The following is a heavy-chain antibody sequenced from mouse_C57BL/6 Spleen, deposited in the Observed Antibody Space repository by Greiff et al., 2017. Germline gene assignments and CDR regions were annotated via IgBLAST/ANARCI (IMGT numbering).Heavy chain of an antibody. J-gene: IGHJ2*01. CDR3: ARWKLREGVDY. D-gene: IGHD2-1*01. V-gene: IGHV1-80*01. CDR1: GYAFSSYW. CDR2: IYPGDGDN. Sequence: QVQLKQSGAELVKPGASVKISCKASGYAFSSYWLNWVKQRPGKGLEWIGQIYPGDGDNNYNGEFKGKTTLTADKSSSTDYMQLSSLTSEDSAVYFCARWKLREGVDYWGQGTTLTVSS.